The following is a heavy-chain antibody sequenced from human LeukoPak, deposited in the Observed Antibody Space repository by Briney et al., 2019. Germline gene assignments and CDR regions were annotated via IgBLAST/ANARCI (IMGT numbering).Heavy chain of an antibody. Sequence: PSEALSLTCAVYGGSFSGYYRSWIRQPPGKGLEWIGEINHSGSTNYNPSLKSRVTISVDTSKNQFFLKLSSVTAADTAVYYCARGRRMGAPIYYFDYWGQGTLVTVSS. D-gene: IGHD1-26*01. CDR3: ARGRRMGAPIYYFDY. CDR2: INHSGST. V-gene: IGHV4-34*01. CDR1: GGSFSGYY. J-gene: IGHJ4*02.